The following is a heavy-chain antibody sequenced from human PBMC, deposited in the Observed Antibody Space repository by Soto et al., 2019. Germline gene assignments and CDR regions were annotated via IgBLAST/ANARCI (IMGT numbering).Heavy chain of an antibody. Sequence: GGSLRLSCAASGFMFRSYVMSWVRQAPGRGLEWVSSISGSGASTYYADSVKGRFTISRDDSKNTMSLQTSSLRHEDTAVYYCAKDGGPVYCNSPGCSAKHFDYWGQGT. J-gene: IGHJ4*02. CDR2: ISGSGAST. CDR1: GFMFRSYV. D-gene: IGHD2-2*01. V-gene: IGHV3-23*01. CDR3: AKDGGPVYCNSPGCSAKHFDY.